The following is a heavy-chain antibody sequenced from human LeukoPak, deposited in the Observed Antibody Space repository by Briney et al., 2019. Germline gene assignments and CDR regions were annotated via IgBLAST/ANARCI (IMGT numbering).Heavy chain of an antibody. CDR1: GFTFRSYG. CDR3: ANLKLVHTSPSFDY. CDR2: ISGSGGST. D-gene: IGHD6-13*01. V-gene: IGHV3-23*01. Sequence: PGGSLRLSCAASGFTFRSYGMHWVRQAPGKGLEWVSAISGSGGSTYYADSVKGRFTISRDNSKNTLYLQMNSLRAEDTAVYYCANLKLVHTSPSFDYWGQGTQVTVSS. J-gene: IGHJ4*02.